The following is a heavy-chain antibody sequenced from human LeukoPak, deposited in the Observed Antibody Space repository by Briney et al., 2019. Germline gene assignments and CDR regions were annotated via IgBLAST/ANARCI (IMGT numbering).Heavy chain of an antibody. CDR1: GFTFSSYA. J-gene: IGHJ4*02. Sequence: GGSLRLSCAASGFTFSSYAMSWVRQAPGKGLEWVSAISGSGGSTYYADSVKGRFTISRDNSKNTLYLQMNSLKTEDTAVYYCTTDRNGWNYYFDYWGQGTLVTVSS. CDR3: TTDRNGWNYYFDY. D-gene: IGHD6-19*01. V-gene: IGHV3-23*01. CDR2: ISGSGGST.